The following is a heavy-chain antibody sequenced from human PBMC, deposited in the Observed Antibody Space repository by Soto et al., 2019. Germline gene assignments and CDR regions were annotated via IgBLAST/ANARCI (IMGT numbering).Heavy chain of an antibody. Sequence: ASVKVSCKASGYTFTSYAMHWVRQAPGQRLEWMGWINADNGNTKYSQKFQGRVTMTRDTSISTAYMELSRLRSDDTAVYYCGRAHCSSTSCYGYFDYWGQGTLVTVSS. CDR3: GRAHCSSTSCYGYFDY. D-gene: IGHD2-2*01. CDR2: INADNGNT. CDR1: GYTFTSYA. J-gene: IGHJ4*02. V-gene: IGHV1-3*01.